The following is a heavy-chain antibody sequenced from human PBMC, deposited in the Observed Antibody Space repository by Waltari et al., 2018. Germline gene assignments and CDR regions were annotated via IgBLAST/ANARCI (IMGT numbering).Heavy chain of an antibody. D-gene: IGHD2-21*02. V-gene: IGHV3-7*04. CDR3: ARGVTTVEC. Sequence: EVQLVESGGGLVQPGGSLRLSCSGSGFTFSNSWMSWVRQAPGKGREWVASRKEDGGEKYYVDSMKGRFTSSRDNDNNSLFLQMDSLRVEDTAVYYCARGVTTVECWGQGALVTVSS. CDR1: GFTFSNSW. J-gene: IGHJ4*02. CDR2: RKEDGGEK.